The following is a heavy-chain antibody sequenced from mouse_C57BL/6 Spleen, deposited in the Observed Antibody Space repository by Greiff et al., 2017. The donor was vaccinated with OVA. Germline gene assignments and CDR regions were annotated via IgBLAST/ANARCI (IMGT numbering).Heavy chain of an antibody. CDR1: GYTFTTYP. Sequence: QVQLQQSGAELVKPGASVQMSCKASGYTFTTYPIEWMKQNHGKSLEWIGNFHPYNDDTKYNEKFKGKATLTVEKSSSTVYLELSRLTSDDSAVYYCARGGEYDYPYYYAMDYWGQGTSVTVSS. CDR3: ARGGEYDYPYYYAMDY. D-gene: IGHD2-4*01. J-gene: IGHJ4*01. CDR2: FHPYNDDT. V-gene: IGHV1-47*01.